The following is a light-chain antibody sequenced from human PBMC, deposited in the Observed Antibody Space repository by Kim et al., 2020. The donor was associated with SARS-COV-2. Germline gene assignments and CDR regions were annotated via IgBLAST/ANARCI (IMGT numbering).Light chain of an antibody. J-gene: IGKJ5*01. CDR3: QYYET. CDR1: QSVNTNY. Sequence: TRSLSPGERATLSCRASQSVNTNYVAWYQQKPGRAPRLLIFGPSGRATGIPDRFSGSVSGTDFTLTISRLEPEDFAVYYCQYYETFGQGTRLEIK. CDR2: GPS. V-gene: IGKV3-20*01.